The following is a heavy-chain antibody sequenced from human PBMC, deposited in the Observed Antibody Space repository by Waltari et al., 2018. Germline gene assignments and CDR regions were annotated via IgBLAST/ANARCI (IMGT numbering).Heavy chain of an antibody. J-gene: IGHJ3*02. CDR2: IIPILGIA. V-gene: IGHV1-69*04. Sequence: QVQLVQSGAEVKKPGSSVKVSCKASGCTFSSYAIRWLLQAPGQGLEWMGRIIPILGIANYAQKFQGRVTITADKSTSTAYMELSSLRSEDTAVYYCARDYYDSSGYPGDAFDIWGQGTMVTVSS. D-gene: IGHD3-22*01. CDR3: ARDYYDSSGYPGDAFDI. CDR1: GCTFSSYA.